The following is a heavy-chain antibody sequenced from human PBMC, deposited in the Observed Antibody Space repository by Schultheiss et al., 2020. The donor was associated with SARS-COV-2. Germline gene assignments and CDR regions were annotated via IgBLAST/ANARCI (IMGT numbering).Heavy chain of an antibody. CDR3: ARGRKYCSGGSCPYYYYYGMDV. Sequence: GESLKISCKGSGYSFTSYWIGWVRQMPGKGLEWMGIIYPGDSDTRYSPSFQGQVTISADKSISTAYLQWSSLKASDTAMYYCARGRKYCSGGSCPYYYYYGMDVWGQGTTVTVSS. CDR1: GYSFTSYW. D-gene: IGHD2-15*01. J-gene: IGHJ6*02. CDR2: IYPGDSDT. V-gene: IGHV5-51*01.